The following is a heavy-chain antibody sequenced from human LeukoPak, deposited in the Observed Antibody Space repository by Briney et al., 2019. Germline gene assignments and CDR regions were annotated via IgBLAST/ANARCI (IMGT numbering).Heavy chain of an antibody. V-gene: IGHV3-66*01. CDR2: IYSDATT. CDR1: GFTVSNNY. Sequence: GGSLRLSCAASGFTVSNNYMSWVRQAPGKGLGWVSLIYSDATTYYADSVKGRFTISRDNAKNTLYLQMNSLRAEDTAVYYCARAPVGADWVDYWGQGTLVTVSS. J-gene: IGHJ4*02. CDR3: ARAPVGADWVDY. D-gene: IGHD1-26*01.